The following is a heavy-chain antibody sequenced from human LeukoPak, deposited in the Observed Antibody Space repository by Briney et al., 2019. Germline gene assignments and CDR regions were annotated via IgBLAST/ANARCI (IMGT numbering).Heavy chain of an antibody. Sequence: SETLSLTCSVSDGSISSSTYYWGWIRRPPGKGLEWIGSIYYSGSTYYNPSLKSRVTISVDTSKNQFSLKLSSVTAADTAVYYCARDNGDYDFWSGYYHFDYWGQGTLVTVSS. D-gene: IGHD3-3*01. V-gene: IGHV4-39*07. J-gene: IGHJ4*02. CDR1: DGSISSSTYY. CDR2: IYYSGST. CDR3: ARDNGDYDFWSGYYHFDY.